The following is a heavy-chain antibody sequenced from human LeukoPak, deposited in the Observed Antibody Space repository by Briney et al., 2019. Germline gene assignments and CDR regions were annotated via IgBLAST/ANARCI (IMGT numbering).Heavy chain of an antibody. J-gene: IGHJ4*02. V-gene: IGHV4-4*07. CDR2: IYTSGSS. CDR3: ARDQRPYDSSGYYGP. CDR1: GGSISSYD. D-gene: IGHD3-22*01. Sequence: SETLSLTCTVSGGSISSYDWSWIRQPAGKGLEWIGRIYTSGSSNYNPSLKRRVTISVGTSKKQFSLKLSSVTAAATAVYYCARDQRPYDSSGYYGPWGQGTLVTVSS.